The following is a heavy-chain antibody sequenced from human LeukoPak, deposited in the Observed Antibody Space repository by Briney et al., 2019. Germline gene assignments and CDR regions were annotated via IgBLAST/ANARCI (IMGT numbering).Heavy chain of an antibody. CDR3: AKGVWFGEGYYFDY. D-gene: IGHD3-10*01. V-gene: IGHV3-NL1*01. CDR1: GFTFSSYS. J-gene: IGHJ4*02. CDR2: IYSGGST. Sequence: GGSLRLSCAASGFTFSSYSMNWVRQAPGKGLEWVSIIYSGGSTFYADSVKGRFTISRDNSKNTLYLQMNSLRAEDTAVYYCAKGVWFGEGYYFDYWGQGTLVTVSS.